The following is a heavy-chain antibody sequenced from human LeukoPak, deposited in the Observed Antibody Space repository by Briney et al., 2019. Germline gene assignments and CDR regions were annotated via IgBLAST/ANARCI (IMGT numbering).Heavy chain of an antibody. Sequence: SETLSLTCTVAGGSISTGDYYWSWIRQPPGKGLEWIGYIYYSGTTYYNPSLKGRISFSMQTSRNQFSLNLRSVTAADTAVYYCARDPVYGSGTFWGQGTLVTVSS. D-gene: IGHD3-10*01. CDR1: GGSISTGDYY. CDR2: IYYSGTT. V-gene: IGHV4-30-4*01. J-gene: IGHJ4*02. CDR3: ARDPVYGSGTF.